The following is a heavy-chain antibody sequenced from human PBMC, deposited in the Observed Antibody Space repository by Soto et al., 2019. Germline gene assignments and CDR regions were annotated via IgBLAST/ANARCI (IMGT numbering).Heavy chain of an antibody. Sequence: QVQLQESGPGLVKPSETLSLTCTVSGGSISSYYWSWIRQPPGKGLEWIGYIYYSGSTNYNPSLKSRVTISVDTSKNQFSLKLSSVTAADTAVYYCAREEVGSSYLDYWGQGTLVTVSS. V-gene: IGHV4-59*01. D-gene: IGHD6-6*01. CDR2: IYYSGST. CDR3: AREEVGSSYLDY. J-gene: IGHJ4*02. CDR1: GGSISSYY.